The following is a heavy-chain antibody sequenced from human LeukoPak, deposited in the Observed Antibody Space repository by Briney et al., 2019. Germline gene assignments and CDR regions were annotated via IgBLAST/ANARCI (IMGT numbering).Heavy chain of an antibody. CDR3: AKGNDSSGYYYSFDC. J-gene: IGHJ4*02. CDR1: GFTFDDYA. Sequence: GGSLRLSCAASGFTFDDYAMHWVRQAPGKGLEWVPGISWNSGSIGYADSVEGRFTISRDNAKNPLYLQMNSLRAEDTALYYCAKGNDSSGYYYSFDCWGQGTLVTVSS. D-gene: IGHD3-22*01. CDR2: ISWNSGSI. V-gene: IGHV3-9*01.